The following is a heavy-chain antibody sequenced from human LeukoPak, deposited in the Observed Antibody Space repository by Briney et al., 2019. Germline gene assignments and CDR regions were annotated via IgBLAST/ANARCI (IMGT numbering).Heavy chain of an antibody. Sequence: PGGSLRLSCAASGFIFSSSAMSWVRQAPGKGLEWVSAISDSGITTYYADSVKGRFTVSRDNSKNTLYLQMNSLRAEDTALYYCAKEGPPSSGWPFDYWGQGTLVTVSS. CDR1: GFIFSSSA. J-gene: IGHJ4*02. CDR3: AKEGPPSSGWPFDY. V-gene: IGHV3-23*01. CDR2: ISDSGITT. D-gene: IGHD6-19*01.